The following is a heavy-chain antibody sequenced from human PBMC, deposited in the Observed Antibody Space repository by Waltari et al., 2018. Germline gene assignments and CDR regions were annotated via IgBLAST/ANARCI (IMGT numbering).Heavy chain of an antibody. CDR2: MNPNTHNT. CDR3: AKAPDIVVVVAASFDY. CDR1: KYTLTNYD. D-gene: IGHD2-15*01. V-gene: IGHV1-8*03. J-gene: IGHJ4*02. Sequence: QVHLVQSGAEVKKPGASVKVSCKASKYTLTNYDIHWVRQATGQGLEWMGWMNPNTHNTGYAQKFQDRGTFTRNTSISTNYMQLNSLRAEDTAVYYCAKAPDIVVVVAASFDYWGQGTLVTVSS.